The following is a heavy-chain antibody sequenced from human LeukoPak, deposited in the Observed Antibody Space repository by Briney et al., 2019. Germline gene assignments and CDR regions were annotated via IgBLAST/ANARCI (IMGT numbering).Heavy chain of an antibody. J-gene: IGHJ4*02. CDR2: ITSGSSYM. CDR1: GFTFSSYT. CDR3: ARGDKSSGWYFFDY. Sequence: GGSLRLSCAASGFTFSSYTMNWVRQAPGKGLEWVSSITSGSSYMYYADSLKGRFTISRDNANNSLCLQMNSLRAEDSAVYYCARGDKSSGWYFFDYWGQGALVTVSS. V-gene: IGHV3-21*01. D-gene: IGHD6-19*01.